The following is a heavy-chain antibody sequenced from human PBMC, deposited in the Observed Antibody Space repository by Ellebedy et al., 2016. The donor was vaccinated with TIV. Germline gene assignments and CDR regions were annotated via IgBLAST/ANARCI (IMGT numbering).Heavy chain of an antibody. CDR2: IYYSGST. Sequence: MPSETLSLTCTVSGGSISSYYWSWIRQPPGKGLEWIGYIYYSGSTNYNPSLKRRVTISVDTSKNQFSLKLSSVTAADTAVYYCARAGITGTYYYFDYWGQGTLVTVSS. J-gene: IGHJ4*02. CDR1: GGSISSYY. CDR3: ARAGITGTYYYFDY. V-gene: IGHV4-59*01. D-gene: IGHD1/OR15-1a*01.